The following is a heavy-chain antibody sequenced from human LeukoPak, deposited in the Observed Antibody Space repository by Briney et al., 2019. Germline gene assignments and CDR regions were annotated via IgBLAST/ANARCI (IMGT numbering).Heavy chain of an antibody. V-gene: IGHV4-34*01. CDR3: ARGPARVLRYFDWLVSYYFDY. CDR2: INHSGST. CDR1: GGSFSGYY. D-gene: IGHD3-9*01. J-gene: IGHJ4*02. Sequence: PSETLSLTCAVYGGSFSGYYWSWIRQPPGKGLEWIGEINHSGSTNYNPSLKSRVTISVDTSKNQFSLKLSSVTAADTAVYYCARGPARVLRYFDWLVSYYFDYWGQGTLVTVSS.